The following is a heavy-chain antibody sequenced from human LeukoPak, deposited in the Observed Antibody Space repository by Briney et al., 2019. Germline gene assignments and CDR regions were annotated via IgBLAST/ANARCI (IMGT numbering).Heavy chain of an antibody. V-gene: IGHV5-51*01. D-gene: IGHD3-9*01. CDR1: GYIFTSYW. CDR2: IYPGDSDT. CDR3: ARLDILTGYYNGYNDY. J-gene: IGHJ4*02. Sequence: GASLQISCKGSGYIFTSYWIGWVRQLPGKGLEWMGIIYPGDSDTRYSPSFQGQVTISADKSISTAYLQWSSLKASDTAMYYCARLDILTGYYNGYNDYWGQGTLVTVSS.